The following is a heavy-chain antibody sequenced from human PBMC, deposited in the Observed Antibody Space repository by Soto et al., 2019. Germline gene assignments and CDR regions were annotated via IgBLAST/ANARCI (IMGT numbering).Heavy chain of an antibody. J-gene: IGHJ4*02. CDR3: AKGYYYDSSGYYYVAPAFDY. CDR1: GFTFSSYA. Sequence: GGSLRLSCAASGFTFSSYAMSWVRQAPGKGLEWVSAISGSGGSTYYADSVKGRFTISRDNSKNTLYLQMNSLRAEDTAVYYCAKGYYYDSSGYYYVAPAFDYWGQGTLVTVSS. V-gene: IGHV3-23*01. D-gene: IGHD3-22*01. CDR2: ISGSGGST.